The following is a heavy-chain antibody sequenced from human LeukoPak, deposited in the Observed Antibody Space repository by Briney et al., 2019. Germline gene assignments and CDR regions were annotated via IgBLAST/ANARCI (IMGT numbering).Heavy chain of an antibody. CDR3: ARLAIVVVPAAIGYWFDP. Sequence: SETLSLTCTVSGGSISSSSYYWGWIRQPPEKGLEWIGSIYYSGSTYYNPSLKSRVTISVDTSKNQFSLKLSSVTAADTAVYYCARLAIVVVPAAIGYWFDPWAREPWSPSPQ. V-gene: IGHV4-39*01. J-gene: IGHJ5*02. CDR1: GGSISSSSYY. D-gene: IGHD2-2*03. CDR2: IYYSGST.